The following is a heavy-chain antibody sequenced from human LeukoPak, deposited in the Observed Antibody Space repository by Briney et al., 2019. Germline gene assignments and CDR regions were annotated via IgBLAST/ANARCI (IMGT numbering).Heavy chain of an antibody. CDR3: ARARGLYDSSGYPLDAFDI. V-gene: IGHV4-59*12. D-gene: IGHD3-22*01. J-gene: IGHJ3*02. CDR2: IYYSGST. CDR1: GGSISSYY. Sequence: PSETLSLTCTVSGGSISSYYWSWIRQPPRKGLEWIGYIYYSGSTNYNPSLKSRVTISVDTSKNQFSLKLSSVTAADTAVYYCARARGLYDSSGYPLDAFDIWGQGTMVTVSS.